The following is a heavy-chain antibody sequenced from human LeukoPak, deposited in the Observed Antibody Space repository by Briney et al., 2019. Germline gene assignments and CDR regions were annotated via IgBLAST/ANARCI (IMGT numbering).Heavy chain of an antibody. CDR3: ARVRTAWYEGTFDS. Sequence: GGSLRLSCAASGFTFSSYALHWVRQAPGKGLEWVAVISYDGSNKYYADSVKGRFTISRDNSKNTLSLQMNSLRAEDRALYYCARVRTAWYEGTFDSWGQGTLVTVSS. CDR1: GFTFSSYA. CDR2: ISYDGSNK. V-gene: IGHV3-30-3*01. D-gene: IGHD6-13*01. J-gene: IGHJ4*02.